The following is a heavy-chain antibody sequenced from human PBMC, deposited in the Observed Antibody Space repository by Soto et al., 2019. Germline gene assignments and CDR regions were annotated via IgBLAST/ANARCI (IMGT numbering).Heavy chain of an antibody. D-gene: IGHD3-16*02. CDR2: IKQDGSDR. CDR1: KFTFGDYW. Sequence: PGGSLRLSCAVPKFTFGDYWMSWVRQPPGKGLEWISNIKQDGSDRNYADSVKGRFTISRDNADNSMYLQMNSLRAEDTAVYYCASLSYGQLRYFDNWGQGXLVTVYS. J-gene: IGHJ4*02. CDR3: ASLSYGQLRYFDN. V-gene: IGHV3-7*01.